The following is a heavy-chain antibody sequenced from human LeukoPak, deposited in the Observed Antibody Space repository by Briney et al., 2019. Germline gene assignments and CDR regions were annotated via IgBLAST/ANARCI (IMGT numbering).Heavy chain of an antibody. CDR1: GGSFSGYY. CDR3: ARGRKLASDFDY. D-gene: IGHD1-7*01. CDR2: INHSGST. J-gene: IGHJ4*02. V-gene: IGHV4-34*01. Sequence: SETLSLTCAVYGGSFSGYYWSWIRQPPGKGLEWIGEINHSGSTNYNPSLKSRVTISVDTSKNQFSLKLSSVTAADTAVYYCARGRKLASDFDYWGQGTLVTVSS.